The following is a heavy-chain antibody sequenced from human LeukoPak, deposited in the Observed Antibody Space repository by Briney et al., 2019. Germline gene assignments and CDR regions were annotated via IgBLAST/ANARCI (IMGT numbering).Heavy chain of an antibody. V-gene: IGHV3-23*01. J-gene: IGHJ6*02. Sequence: GGSLRLSCAASGFTVSSNYMSWVRQAPGKGLEWVSAISGSGGSTYYADSVKGRFTISRDNSKNTLYLQMNSLRAEDTAVYYCAKRYCSGGSCYQFYYYYGMDVWGQGTTVTVSS. CDR3: AKRYCSGGSCYQFYYYYGMDV. D-gene: IGHD2-15*01. CDR2: ISGSGGST. CDR1: GFTVSSNY.